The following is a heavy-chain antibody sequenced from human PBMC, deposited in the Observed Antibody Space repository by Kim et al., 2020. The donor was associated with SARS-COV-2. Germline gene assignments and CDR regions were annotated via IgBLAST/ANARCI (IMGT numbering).Heavy chain of an antibody. Sequence: GGSLRLSCAASGFTFSSYGMHWVRQAPGKGQERVAVIWYDGSNKNYADSVKGRFTISRDNSKNTLYLQMISRGAEATAVYYCPMGGPGSIAARARSNGFDPWGQGNLVTVSS. CDR1: GFTFSSYG. CDR3: PMGGPGSIAARARSNGFDP. CDR2: IWYDGSNK. V-gene: IGHV3-33*01. J-gene: IGHJ5*02. D-gene: IGHD6-6*01.